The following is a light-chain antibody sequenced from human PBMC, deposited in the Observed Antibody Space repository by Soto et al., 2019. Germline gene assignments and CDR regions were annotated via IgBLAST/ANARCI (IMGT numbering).Light chain of an antibody. V-gene: IGLV4-69*01. J-gene: IGLJ2*01. Sequence: QSVLTQSPSASASLGASVKLTCTLSSGHSSFAIAWHQQQPEKGPRYLMKINSDGSHTKGDGIPDRFSGSGSGAERYLTISSLQSEDEAEYYCQTWGTGIVFGGGTQLPVL. CDR3: QTWGTGIV. CDR1: SGHSSFA. CDR2: INSDGSH.